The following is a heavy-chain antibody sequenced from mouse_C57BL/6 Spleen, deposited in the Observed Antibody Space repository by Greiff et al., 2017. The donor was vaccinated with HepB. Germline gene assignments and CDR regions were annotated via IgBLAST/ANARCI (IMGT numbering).Heavy chain of an antibody. CDR1: GFTFSDYG. CDR3: AIYYEYDEHAMDY. Sequence: EVQLVESGGGLVKPGGSLKLSCAASGFTFSDYGMHWVRQAPEKGLEWVAYISSGSSTIYYADTVKGRFTISRDNAKNTLFLQMTSLRSEDTAMYYCAIYYEYDEHAMDYWGQGTSVTVSS. V-gene: IGHV5-17*01. J-gene: IGHJ4*01. CDR2: ISSGSSTI. D-gene: IGHD2-4*01.